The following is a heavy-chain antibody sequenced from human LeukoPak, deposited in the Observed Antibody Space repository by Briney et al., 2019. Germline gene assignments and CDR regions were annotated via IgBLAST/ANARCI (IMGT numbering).Heavy chain of an antibody. CDR3: AYSSGYYH. CDR2: ITSNGGST. V-gene: IGHV3-64D*06. CDR1: GFTFSLYA. D-gene: IGHD3-22*01. J-gene: IGHJ1*01. Sequence: GGSLRLSCSASGFTFSLYAMHWVPQAPGRGLEYVSAITSNGGSTYYADSVKGRFTISRDNSKNTLYLHMSTLRPEDTAVYYCAYSSGYYHWGQGTLVTVSS.